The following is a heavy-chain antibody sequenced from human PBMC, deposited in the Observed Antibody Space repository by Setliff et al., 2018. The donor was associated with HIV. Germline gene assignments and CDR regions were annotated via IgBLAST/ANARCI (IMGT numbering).Heavy chain of an antibody. CDR3: ARVFPPIRGAPFGTPPGAFDI. Sequence: PSETLSLTFSVSGDSMSPYYWSWIRQSADKGLEWIGRVHPTGSTIYNPSLRSRVTMSVDTSKSQFSLKLSSVTAADTAMYYCARVFPPIRGAPFGTPPGAFDIWGQGTMVTVSS. CDR1: GDSMSPYY. D-gene: IGHD2-15*01. J-gene: IGHJ3*02. V-gene: IGHV4-4*07. CDR2: VHPTGST.